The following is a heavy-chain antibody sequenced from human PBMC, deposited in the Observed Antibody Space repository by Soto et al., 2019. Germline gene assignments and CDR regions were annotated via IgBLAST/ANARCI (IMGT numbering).Heavy chain of an antibody. CDR2: IYHSGST. Sequence: QLHLQESGSGLVKTSQTLSLTCAVTGGTISRGGYSWSWIRQPPGKGLEWIGNIYHSGSTYYNPSLKSRVNISVDRTKNQFALKLSSVTSADTAGYYCASASTTVTTLDYWGQGTLVTVSS. CDR1: GGTISRGGYS. V-gene: IGHV4-30-2*01. D-gene: IGHD4-17*01. J-gene: IGHJ4*02. CDR3: ASASTTVTTLDY.